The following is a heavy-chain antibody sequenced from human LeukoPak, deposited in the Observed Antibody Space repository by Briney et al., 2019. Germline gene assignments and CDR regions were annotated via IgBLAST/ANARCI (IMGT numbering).Heavy chain of an antibody. CDR1: GFTFRNYW. J-gene: IGHJ3*02. CDR3: ASVDCSSTSCYYAFDI. Sequence: GGSLRLSCAASGFTFRNYWMGWVRQAPGKGLEWVSSISSSSSYIYYADSVKGRFTISRDNTKNSLYLQMNSLRAEDTAVYYCASVDCSSTSCYYAFDIWGQGTMVTVSS. CDR2: ISSSSSYI. V-gene: IGHV3-21*01. D-gene: IGHD2-2*01.